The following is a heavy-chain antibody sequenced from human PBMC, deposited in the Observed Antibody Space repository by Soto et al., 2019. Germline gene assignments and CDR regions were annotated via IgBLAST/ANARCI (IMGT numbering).Heavy chain of an antibody. CDR3: ARDGVHGLAPNYYCDF. D-gene: IGHD2-8*01. V-gene: IGHV3-33*01. J-gene: IGHJ4*02. CDR1: GLSFSTHA. Sequence: QVHLVESGGGVVQPGRSLRLSCAASGLSFSTHAMHWVRQAPGKGLEWVAVIWYDGRNKYYGDSVEGRFTISRDNSNNTLYLQMNSRRAEDTAVYYCARDGVHGLAPNYYCDFWGQGTLVTVSS. CDR2: IWYDGRNK.